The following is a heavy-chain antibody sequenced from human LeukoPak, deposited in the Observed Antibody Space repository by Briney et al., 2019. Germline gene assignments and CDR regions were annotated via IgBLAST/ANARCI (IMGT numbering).Heavy chain of an antibody. CDR1: GYRFIDYW. CDR2: IYPGDSDT. J-gene: IGHJ4*02. CDR3: ARRQGCSTSSCPPDS. Sequence: GESLKISCKGSGYRFIDYWIGWVRQMPGKGLESMGIIYPGDSDTRYSPSFRGQVTMSADKSINTAYLQWSSLKASDTAMYFCARRQGCSTSSCPPDSWGQGTLVTISS. D-gene: IGHD2-2*01. V-gene: IGHV5-51*01.